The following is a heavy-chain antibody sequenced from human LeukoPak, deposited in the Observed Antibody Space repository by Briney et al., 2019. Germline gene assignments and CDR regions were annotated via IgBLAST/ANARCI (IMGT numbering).Heavy chain of an antibody. J-gene: IGHJ6*03. Sequence: GGSLRLSCAASGFTFSSYAMSWVRQAPGKGLEWVSAISGSGGSTYYADSVEGRFTISRDNSKNTLYLQMNSLRAEDTAVYYCAKGGIEGYCSTTTCANMDVWGKGTTVTVSS. CDR2: ISGSGGST. V-gene: IGHV3-23*01. CDR3: AKGGIEGYCSTTTCANMDV. D-gene: IGHD2-2*01. CDR1: GFTFSSYA.